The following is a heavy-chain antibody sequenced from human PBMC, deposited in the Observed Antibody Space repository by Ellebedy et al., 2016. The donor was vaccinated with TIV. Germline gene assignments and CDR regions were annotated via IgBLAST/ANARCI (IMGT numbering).Heavy chain of an antibody. CDR1: GGSISYFY. Sequence: MPSETLSLTCTVSGGSISYFYWTWIRQPPGKGLEWIGYTDDSGNTKYNASLESRVTMSVDTSTNHVSLHLRSVTAADTAVYYCARPRQRWNDAFDIWGQGTMVTVSS. CDR3: ARPRQRWNDAFDI. J-gene: IGHJ3*02. V-gene: IGHV4-59*08. CDR2: TDDSGNT. D-gene: IGHD4-23*01.